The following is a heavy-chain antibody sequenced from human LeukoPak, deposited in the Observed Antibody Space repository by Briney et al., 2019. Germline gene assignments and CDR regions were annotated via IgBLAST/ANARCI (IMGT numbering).Heavy chain of an antibody. D-gene: IGHD5-12*01. CDR3: AQDYSGYATRLDY. CDR2: INPSGGST. V-gene: IGHV1-46*01. CDR1: GYTFTSYY. J-gene: IGHJ4*02. Sequence: SVKVSCKASGYTFTSYYMHWVRQAPGQGLEWVGIINPSGGSTSYAQKFQGRVTMTRDTSTSTVYMELSSLRSEDTAVYYCAQDYSGYATRLDYWGQGTLVTVSS.